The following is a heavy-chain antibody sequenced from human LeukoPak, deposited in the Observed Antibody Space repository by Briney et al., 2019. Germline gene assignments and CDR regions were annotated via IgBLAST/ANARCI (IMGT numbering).Heavy chain of an antibody. Sequence: ASVKVSCKASGYTFTNYGISWVRQAPGQGLEWMGWISAYNGNTNYAQKLQGRVTMTTDTSTSTAYMELRSLRSDDTAVYYCARDGGSYGDYSPYYFDYWGQGTLVTVSS. CDR3: ARDGGSYGDYSPYYFDY. V-gene: IGHV1-18*01. CDR1: GYTFTNYG. CDR2: ISAYNGNT. D-gene: IGHD4-17*01. J-gene: IGHJ4*02.